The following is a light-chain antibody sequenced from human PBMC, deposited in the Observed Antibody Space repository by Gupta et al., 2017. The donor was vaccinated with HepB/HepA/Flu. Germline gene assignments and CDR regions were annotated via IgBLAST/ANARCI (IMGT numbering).Light chain of an antibody. V-gene: IGKV3-15*01. Sequence: IVLTQSPPTLSVSPGERATLSCRASQSVSSNLAWYQQKPGQAPRLLIYGASTRATGIPARFSGSGSGTEFTLTISSLQSEDFAVYYCQQYYNWPRTFGQGTKVEIK. CDR2: GAS. J-gene: IGKJ1*01. CDR1: QSVSSN. CDR3: QQYYNWPRT.